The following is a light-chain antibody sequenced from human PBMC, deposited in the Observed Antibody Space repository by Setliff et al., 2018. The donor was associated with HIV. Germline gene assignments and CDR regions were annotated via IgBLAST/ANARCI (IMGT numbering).Light chain of an antibody. CDR2: DAS. CDR3: HQRSNWPPRDT. CDR1: QNINTY. Sequence: EIVLTQSPATLSLSPGERATLSCRASQNINTYLAWYQYRPGQAPSLLIYDASNRATGIPARFSGSGSGTDFTLTISSLEPEDFAVYFCHQRSNWPPRDTFGGGTKVDIK. V-gene: IGKV3-11*01. J-gene: IGKJ4*01.